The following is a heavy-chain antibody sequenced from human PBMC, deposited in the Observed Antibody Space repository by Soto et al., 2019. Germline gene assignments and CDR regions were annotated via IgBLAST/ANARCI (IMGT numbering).Heavy chain of an antibody. V-gene: IGHV4-30-4*01. CDR1: GGSISSGNYY. CDR2: IFYSGST. Sequence: PSETLSLTCTVSGGSISSGNYYWSWIRQPPGKGLEWIGFIFYSGSTYYNASLKSRVTISVDTSKNQFSLNLNSVTAADTAVYYCARSTYYYDSSGYQTLVWAPKAMFDYWGQGTLVTVSS. J-gene: IGHJ4*02. D-gene: IGHD3-22*01. CDR3: ARSTYYYDSSGYQTLVWAPKAMFDY.